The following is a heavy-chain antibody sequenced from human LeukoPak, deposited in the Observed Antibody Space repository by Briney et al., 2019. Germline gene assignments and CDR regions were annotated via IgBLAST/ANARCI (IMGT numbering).Heavy chain of an antibody. J-gene: IGHJ4*02. D-gene: IGHD6-13*01. CDR1: GFTFSSYW. CDR3: ARLTRSRGFDY. Sequence: GGSLRLSCAASGFTFSSYWMSWVRKAPGKGLEWVSNIKQDGSEKYYVDSVKGRFTISRDNAKNSLYLQMNSLRAEDTAVHYCARLTRSRGFDYWGQGTLVTVSS. V-gene: IGHV3-7*01. CDR2: IKQDGSEK.